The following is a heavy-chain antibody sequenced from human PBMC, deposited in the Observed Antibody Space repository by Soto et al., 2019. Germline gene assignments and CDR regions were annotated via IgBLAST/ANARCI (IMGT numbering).Heavy chain of an antibody. J-gene: IGHJ5*02. V-gene: IGHV3-30-3*01. CDR2: ISSDGGSG. Sequence: GGSLRLSCAASGFTFSSYAMHWVRQARGKGLEWVAVISSDGGSGYYADSVNGRFTISRDHSTVYLQMNSLRSEDTAYYFCAKGGASYDHGPGPYYTDLWGQGTLVTVSS. D-gene: IGHD1-26*01. CDR1: GFTFSSYA. CDR3: AKGGASYDHGPGPYYTDL.